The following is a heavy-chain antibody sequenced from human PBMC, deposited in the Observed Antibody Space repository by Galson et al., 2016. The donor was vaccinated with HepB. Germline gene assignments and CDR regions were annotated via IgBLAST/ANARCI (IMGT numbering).Heavy chain of an antibody. CDR1: GFTFSSHA. Sequence: GSLRLSCAASGFTFSSHAMAWVRQAPGKGLEWVTGISPSGDTISYADSVKGRFTISRDNAKNTLHLQMNSLRAEDTALYYCAKDYIGTLPEALDIWGQGTMVTVSS. J-gene: IGHJ3*02. CDR3: AKDYIGTLPEALDI. V-gene: IGHV3-23*01. D-gene: IGHD2-15*01. CDR2: ISPSGDTI.